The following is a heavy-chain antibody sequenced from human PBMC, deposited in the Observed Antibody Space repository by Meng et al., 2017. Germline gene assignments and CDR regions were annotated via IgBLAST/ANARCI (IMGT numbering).Heavy chain of an antibody. V-gene: IGHV1-3*01. D-gene: IGHD6-19*01. J-gene: IGHJ3*02. CDR2: INAGNGNT. CDR1: GYTFTSYA. CDR3: ARAVSSGWSRFAFDI. Sequence: ASVKVSCKASGYTFTSYAMHWVRQAPGQRLEWMGWINAGNGNTKYSQKFQGRVTITRDTSASTAYMELSRLRSDDTAVYYCARAVSSGWSRFAFDIWGQGTMVTVSS.